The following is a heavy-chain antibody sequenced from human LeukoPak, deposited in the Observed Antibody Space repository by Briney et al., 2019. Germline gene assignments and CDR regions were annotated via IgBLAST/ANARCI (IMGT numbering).Heavy chain of an antibody. J-gene: IGHJ4*02. CDR3: AKDDAWLRFGE. D-gene: IGHD3-10*01. Sequence: GGSLRLSCVASGFTFSASYMTWVRQAPGKGLEWVSGISPRGDITYYADSVKGRFTISRDNSKNTLFLEVISLTAEDTAVYYCAKDDAWLRFGEWSQGTLVAVSS. CDR1: GFTFSASY. CDR2: ISPRGDIT. V-gene: IGHV3-23*01.